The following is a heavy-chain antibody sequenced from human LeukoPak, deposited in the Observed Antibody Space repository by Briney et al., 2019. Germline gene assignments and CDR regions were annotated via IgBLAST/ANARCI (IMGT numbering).Heavy chain of an antibody. CDR1: GFTFSDYE. Sequence: GGSLRLSCAASGFTFSDYEMNWVRQAPGKGLGWVSYISSSGRRIYYADSVKGRFTISRDNAKNSLYLQMNSLRAEDTAVYYCARATYGDPPDYWGQGTLVTVSS. CDR2: ISSSGRRI. D-gene: IGHD4-17*01. J-gene: IGHJ4*02. CDR3: ARATYGDPPDY. V-gene: IGHV3-48*03.